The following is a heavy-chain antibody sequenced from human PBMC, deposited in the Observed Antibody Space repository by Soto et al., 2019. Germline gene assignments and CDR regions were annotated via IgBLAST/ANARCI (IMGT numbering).Heavy chain of an antibody. D-gene: IGHD2-2*01. CDR3: ARGGGYCSSTSCYTYFFDY. Sequence: SETLSLTCTVCSDSVSSSSYYWSWVRQPPGNGLEWIGYIHHSGSTNFNPSLKSRVTISVDTSKNQFSLRLSSVTAADTAMYYCARGGGYCSSTSCYTYFFDYWGQGTPVTVYS. J-gene: IGHJ4*02. V-gene: IGHV4-61*01. CDR2: IHHSGST. CDR1: SDSVSSSSYY.